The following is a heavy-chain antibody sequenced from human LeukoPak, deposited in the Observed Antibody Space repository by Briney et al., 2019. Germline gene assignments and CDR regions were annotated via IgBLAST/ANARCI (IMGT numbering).Heavy chain of an antibody. J-gene: IGHJ5*02. CDR1: GYTFTSYG. CDR3: ARDLDWNDEGGWFDP. D-gene: IGHD1-1*01. V-gene: IGHV1-18*01. Sequence: GASVKVSCKASGYTFTSYGISWVRQAPGQGLEWMGWISAYNGNTNYAQKLQGRVTMTTDTSTSTAYMELRSLRSDDTAVYYCARDLDWNDEGGWFDPWGQGTLVTVSS. CDR2: ISAYNGNT.